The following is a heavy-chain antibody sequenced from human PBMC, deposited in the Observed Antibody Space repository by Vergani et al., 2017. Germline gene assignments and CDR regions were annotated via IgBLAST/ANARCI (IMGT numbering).Heavy chain of an antibody. CDR3: ARQVAVAGKWWGPYYYYGMDV. CDR2: IYPGDSDT. J-gene: IGHJ6*02. D-gene: IGHD6-19*01. Sequence: EVQLVQSGAEVKKPGESLKISCKGSGYIFSNYWIVWVRQMPGKGLEWMGIIYPGDSDTRYSPSFQGQVTISADKSISTAYLQWSSLKASDTAIYYCARQVAVAGKWWGPYYYYGMDVWGQGTTVTVSS. V-gene: IGHV5-51*01. CDR1: GYIFSNYW.